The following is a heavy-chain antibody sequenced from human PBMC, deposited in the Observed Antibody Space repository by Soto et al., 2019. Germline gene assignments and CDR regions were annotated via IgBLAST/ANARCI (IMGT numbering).Heavy chain of an antibody. CDR1: GDSVSSNSAA. Sequence: SQTLSLTCAISGDSVSSNSAAWNWIRQSPSRGLEWLGRTYYRSKWYNDYAVSMKSRITINPDTSKNQFSLQLNSVTPEDTAVYYCALSSGWDNWLDPWGQGTLVTVYS. CDR3: ALSSGWDNWLDP. V-gene: IGHV6-1*01. CDR2: TYYRSKWYN. J-gene: IGHJ5*02. D-gene: IGHD6-19*01.